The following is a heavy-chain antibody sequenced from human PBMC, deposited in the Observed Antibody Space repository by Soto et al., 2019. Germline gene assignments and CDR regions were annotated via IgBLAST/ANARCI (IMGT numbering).Heavy chain of an antibody. CDR2: ISDDSSYI. J-gene: IGHJ1*01. CDR3: AAPYYFNH. CDR1: GFMFSAYT. D-gene: IGHD3-16*01. V-gene: IGHV3-21*06. Sequence: GGSLRLSCAASGFMFSAYTMNWVRQAPGKGLEWLSSISDDSSYIDYADSLRGRFTVSRDNARNSLYLQIDSLGVEDTAVYYCAAPYYFNHWGPGTLVTVSS.